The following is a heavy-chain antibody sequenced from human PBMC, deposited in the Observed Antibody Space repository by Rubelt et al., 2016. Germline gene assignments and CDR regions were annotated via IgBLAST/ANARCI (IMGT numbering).Heavy chain of an antibody. CDR1: GGSISSSSYY. V-gene: IGHV4-61*05. Sequence: GPGLVKPSETLSLTCTVSGGSISSSSYYWGWIRQPPGKGLEWIGYIYYIGSTNYNPSLKSRVTISVDTSKNQFSLKLSSVTAADTAVYYCATRYCGGGSCYFYPEYHLDYWGQRTLVTVSS. D-gene: IGHD2-15*01. CDR3: ATRYCGGGSCYFYPEYHLDY. J-gene: IGHJ4*02. CDR2: IYYIGST.